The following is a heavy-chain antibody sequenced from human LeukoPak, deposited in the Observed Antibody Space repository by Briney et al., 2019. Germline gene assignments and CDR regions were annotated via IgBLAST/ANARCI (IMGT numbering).Heavy chain of an antibody. D-gene: IGHD5/OR15-5a*01. V-gene: IGHV3-30*01. Sequence: GSSLRLSCAASGFTLSSYAMHWVRQAAGKGLEWVAVISYDGSNKYYADSVKGRFTISRDNSKNTLYLQMNSLRAEDTAVYYCARDRSIDYWGQGTLVTVSS. J-gene: IGHJ4*02. CDR2: ISYDGSNK. CDR1: GFTLSSYA. CDR3: ARDRSIDY.